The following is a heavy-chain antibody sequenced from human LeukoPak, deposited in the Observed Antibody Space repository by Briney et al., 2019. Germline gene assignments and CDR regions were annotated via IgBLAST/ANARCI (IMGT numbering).Heavy chain of an antibody. CDR3: AKDRRGWLQSNFDY. CDR2: ISGSGGST. Sequence: GAPLRLSCAASGFTFSSYAMSWVRQAPGKGLEWVSAISGSGGSTYYADSVKGRFTISRDNSKNTLYLQMNSLRAEDTAVYYCAKDRRGWLQSNFDYWGQGTLVTVSS. J-gene: IGHJ4*02. V-gene: IGHV3-23*01. D-gene: IGHD5-24*01. CDR1: GFTFSSYA.